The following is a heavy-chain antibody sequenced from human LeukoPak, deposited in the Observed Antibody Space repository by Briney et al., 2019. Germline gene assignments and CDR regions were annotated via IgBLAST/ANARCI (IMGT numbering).Heavy chain of an antibody. D-gene: IGHD1-26*01. Sequence: GGSLRLSCAASGFTLSNYGMHWVRQAPGKGLEWVAFIRYDGSNKYYADSVKGRFTISRDNSKNTLYLQMNSLRAEDTAVYFCAKDLSPMVGAKTFDYWGQGTLVTVSS. CDR1: GFTLSNYG. CDR2: IRYDGSNK. J-gene: IGHJ4*02. V-gene: IGHV3-30*02. CDR3: AKDLSPMVGAKTFDY.